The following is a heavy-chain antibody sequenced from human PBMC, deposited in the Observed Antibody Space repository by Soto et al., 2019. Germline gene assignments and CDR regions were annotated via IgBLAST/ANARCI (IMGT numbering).Heavy chain of an antibody. V-gene: IGHV4-39*01. CDR2: IYYSGST. CDR1: GGSISSSSYY. D-gene: IGHD5-18*01. Sequence: QLQLQESGPGLVKPSETLSLTCTVSGGSISSSSYYWGWIRQPPGKGLEWIGSIYYSGSTYYNPSLKSRVTISVDTSKNQFSLKLSSVTAADTAVYYCARQKYGPVDTSSYFDYWGQGTLVTVSS. J-gene: IGHJ4*02. CDR3: ARQKYGPVDTSSYFDY.